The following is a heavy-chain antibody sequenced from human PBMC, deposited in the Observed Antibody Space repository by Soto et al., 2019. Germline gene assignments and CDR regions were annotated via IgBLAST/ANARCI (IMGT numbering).Heavy chain of an antibody. Sequence: GASVHVSCKASGHAFTRYAINWVRSDPAQTLEWMVSIYAGNSNKQYSESFQCIATTARDTSASTAYVELCSLRTEYTPFPYGVRTMLATGYLDVWGKGTQVTVSS. CDR1: GHAFTRYA. D-gene: IGHD5-12*01. CDR3: VRTMLATGYLDV. CDR2: IYAGNSNK. J-gene: IGHJ4*02. V-gene: IGHV1-3*01.